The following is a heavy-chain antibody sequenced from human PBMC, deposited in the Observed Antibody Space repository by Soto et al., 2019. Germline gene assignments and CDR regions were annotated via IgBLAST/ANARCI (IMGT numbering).Heavy chain of an antibody. Sequence: EAHLVESGGGLVQPGGSLRLSCVVSEFSLSAYWMSWVRQAPGRGLEWVADINQDGGEKDYVDSVKGRFTISRDNAKNSLYLQMNSLRAEDTAVYYCARSEYYDSSGYRILDYWGQGTLVAVSS. D-gene: IGHD3-22*01. CDR2: INQDGGEK. J-gene: IGHJ4*02. CDR1: EFSLSAYW. CDR3: ARSEYYDSSGYRILDY. V-gene: IGHV3-7*03.